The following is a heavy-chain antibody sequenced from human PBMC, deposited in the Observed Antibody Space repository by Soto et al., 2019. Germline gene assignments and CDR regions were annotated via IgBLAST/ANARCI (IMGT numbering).Heavy chain of an antibody. CDR3: ARYKSYAIDY. J-gene: IGHJ4*02. V-gene: IGHV4-59*01. D-gene: IGHD2-8*01. Sequence: SETLSLTCTVSGTSISSYYWSWIRQPPGKGLEWIANIHYSGTTNYNPSLASRVTLSVDTSKNQFSLKMTSVTAAERAMYFCARYKSYAIDYWGRGTLVTVS. CDR2: IHYSGTT. CDR1: GTSISSYY.